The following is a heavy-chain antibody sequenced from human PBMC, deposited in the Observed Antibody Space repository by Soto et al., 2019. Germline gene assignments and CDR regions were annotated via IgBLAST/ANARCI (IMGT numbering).Heavy chain of an antibody. V-gene: IGHV4-38-2*01. Sequence: ESMSLTWVLVAPSLSTGYDWGWSRPHTGKGLEWIATIYHSGTTYSNTSLKSRVTISVDTSKNQFSLKLSSVTAADTAVEDGASGLYYYDSTAYSPDQWGLGTLVTVS. CDR1: APSLSTGYD. D-gene: IGHD3-22*01. CDR2: IYHSGTT. CDR3: ASGLYYYDSTAYSPDQ. J-gene: IGHJ4*02.